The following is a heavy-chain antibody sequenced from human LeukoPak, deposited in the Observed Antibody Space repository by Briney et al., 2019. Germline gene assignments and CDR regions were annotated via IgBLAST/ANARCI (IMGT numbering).Heavy chain of an antibody. CDR2: INAKRGDT. V-gene: IGHV1-2*02. Sequence: ASAKVSCKAYGYTFTGYYRHWVRQAPGQGLEWMGCINAKRGDTNYAQKFQGRVTMTRDTSTSTVYMELSSLRSEDTAVYYCARSSEGRYYYDSSGYSYYYYYMDVWGKGTTVTISS. J-gene: IGHJ6*03. D-gene: IGHD3-22*01. CDR3: ARSSEGRYYYDSSGYSYYYYYMDV. CDR1: GYTFTGYY.